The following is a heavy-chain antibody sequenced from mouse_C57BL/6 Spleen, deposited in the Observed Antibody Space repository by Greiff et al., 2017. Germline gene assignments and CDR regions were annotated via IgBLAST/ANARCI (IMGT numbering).Heavy chain of an antibody. CDR2: IDPETGGT. CDR3: TRFYYYGSSDY. D-gene: IGHD1-1*01. V-gene: IGHV1-15*01. CDR1: GYTFTDYE. J-gene: IGHJ2*01. Sequence: VQLQESGAELVRPGASVTLSCKASGYTFTDYEMHWVKQTPVHGLEWIGAIDPETGGTAYNQKFKGKAILTADKSSSTAYMELRSLTSEDSAVYYCTRFYYYGSSDYWGQGTTLTVSS.